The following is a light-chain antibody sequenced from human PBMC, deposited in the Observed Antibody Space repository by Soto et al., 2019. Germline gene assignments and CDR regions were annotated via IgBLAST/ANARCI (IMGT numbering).Light chain of an antibody. Sequence: DIPMTQSPSTLSASVGDRVTITCRASQSINRRLAWYQQKSGKAPKLLIYEASSLESGVPSRFSGSGSGTEFTLTITSLQPDDFATYYCQQYNTYSRTFGQGARVEVK. CDR3: QQYNTYSRT. J-gene: IGKJ1*01. V-gene: IGKV1-5*01. CDR2: EAS. CDR1: QSINRR.